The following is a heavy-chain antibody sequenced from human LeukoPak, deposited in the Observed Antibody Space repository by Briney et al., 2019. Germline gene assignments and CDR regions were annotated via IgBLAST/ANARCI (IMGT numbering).Heavy chain of an antibody. V-gene: IGHV3-21*01. CDR3: ARDMPYYYDSSGGDY. J-gene: IGHJ4*02. CDR2: ISSSSSYI. CDR1: GFTFSSYS. D-gene: IGHD3-22*01. Sequence: PGGSLRLSCAASGFTFSSYSMNWVRQAPGKGLEWVSSISSSSSYIYYADSVKGRFTISRDNAKNSLYLQMNSLRAEDTAVYYCARDMPYYYDSSGGDYWGQGTLVTVCS.